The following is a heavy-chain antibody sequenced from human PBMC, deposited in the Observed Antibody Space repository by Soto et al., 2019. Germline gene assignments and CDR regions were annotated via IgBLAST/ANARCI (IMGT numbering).Heavy chain of an antibody. V-gene: IGHV1-18*01. CDR3: ARDSLSGYSYGYENWFDP. CDR2: ISAYNGNT. D-gene: IGHD5-18*01. CDR1: GYTFTSYG. J-gene: IGHJ5*02. Sequence: GASVKVSCKASGYTFTSYGISLVRQAPGQGLEWMGWISAYNGNTNYAQKLQGRVTMTTDTSTSTAYMELRSLRSDDTAVYYCARDSLSGYSYGYENWFDPWGQGTLVTSPQ.